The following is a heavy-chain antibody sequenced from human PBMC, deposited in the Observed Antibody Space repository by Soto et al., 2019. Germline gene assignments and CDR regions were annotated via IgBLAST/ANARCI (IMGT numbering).Heavy chain of an antibody. D-gene: IGHD1-26*01. CDR3: AKGGATFVSAELFQD. CDR2: LSYDGNNA. J-gene: IGHJ1*01. V-gene: IGHV3-30*18. Sequence: QVQLVESGGGVVQPGRSLRLSCAASGFTFSRYGMNWVRQAPGKGLEWVAVLSYDGNNAYYADSVKDRFTVSRDNSKNTPYLQMNSLRAGDTAGYYCAKGGATFVSAELFQDWGQGTLFTVSS. CDR1: GFTFSRYG.